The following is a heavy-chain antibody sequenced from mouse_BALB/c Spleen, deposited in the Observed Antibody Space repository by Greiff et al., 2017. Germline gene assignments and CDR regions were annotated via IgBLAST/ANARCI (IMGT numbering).Heavy chain of an antibody. J-gene: IGHJ1*01. D-gene: IGHD2-4*01. V-gene: IGHV1-81*01. CDR1: GYTFTDYV. CDR3: ARRRSKYYDYRYWYLDV. Sequence: QVQLQQSGPELVKPGASVKMSCKASGYTFTDYVISWVKQRTGQGLEWIGEIYPGSGSTYYNEKFKGKATLTADKSSNTAYMQLSSLTSEDSAVYFCARRRSKYYDYRYWYLDVWGAGTTVTVSS. CDR2: IYPGSGST.